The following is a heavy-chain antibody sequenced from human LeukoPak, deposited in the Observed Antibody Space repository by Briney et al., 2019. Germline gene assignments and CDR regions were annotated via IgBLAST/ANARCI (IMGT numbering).Heavy chain of an antibody. V-gene: IGHV4-39*01. CDR1: GGSISSSSYY. D-gene: IGHD6-13*01. J-gene: IGHJ5*02. CDR2: IYYSGST. Sequence: SETLSLTCTVSGGSISSSSYYWGWIRQPPGKGLEWIGSIYYSGSTYYNPSLKSRVTISIDTSKNQFSLKLSSVSAADTAVYYCARHRGPIAADGWFDPWGQGILVTVSS. CDR3: ARHRGPIAADGWFDP.